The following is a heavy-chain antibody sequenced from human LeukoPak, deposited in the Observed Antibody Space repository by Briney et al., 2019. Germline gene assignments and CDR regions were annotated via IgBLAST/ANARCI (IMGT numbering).Heavy chain of an antibody. J-gene: IGHJ5*02. CDR2: INSDGSST. D-gene: IGHD6-6*01. CDR3: ARDRLPWSIAASFDP. Sequence: GGSLRLSCAASGFTFSSYWMHWVRQTPGKGLVWVSRINSDGSSTSYADSVKGRFTISRDNAKNTLYLQMNSLRAEDTAVYYCARDRLPWSIAASFDPWGQGTLVTVSS. V-gene: IGHV3-74*01. CDR1: GFTFSSYW.